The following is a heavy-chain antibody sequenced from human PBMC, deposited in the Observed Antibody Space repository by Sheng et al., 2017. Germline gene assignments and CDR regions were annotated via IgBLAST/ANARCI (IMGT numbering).Heavy chain of an antibody. CDR3: AKDRYYYDSSGYD. J-gene: IGHJ4*02. CDR2: ISYDGSNK. CDR1: GFTFSSYG. Sequence: QVQLVESGGGVVQPGRSLRLSCAASGFTFSSYGMHWVRQAPGKGLEWVAVISYDGSNKYYADSVKGRFTISRDNSKNTLYLQMNSLRAEDTAVYYCAKDRYYYDSSGYDWGQGTLVTVSS. V-gene: IGHV3-30*18. D-gene: IGHD3-22*01.